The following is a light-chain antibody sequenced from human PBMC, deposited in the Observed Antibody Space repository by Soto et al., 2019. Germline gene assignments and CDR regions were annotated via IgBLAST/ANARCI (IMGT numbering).Light chain of an antibody. CDR3: QKYNGVPLS. V-gene: IGKV1-27*01. CDR1: QAIANY. CDR2: AAS. J-gene: IGKJ3*01. Sequence: DIQVTQFPSSLSASVGDRITITCRASQAIANYLAWYQQKPGKVPKLLIYAASTLQPGVPSRFSGSRSGTDFTLTVSSLQPEDVATYYCQKYNGVPLSFGPGTKVEIK.